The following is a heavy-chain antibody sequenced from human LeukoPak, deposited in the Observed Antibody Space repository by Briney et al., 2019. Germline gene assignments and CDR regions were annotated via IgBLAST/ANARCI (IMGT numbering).Heavy chain of an antibody. CDR1: GGSISSYY. J-gene: IGHJ4*02. Sequence: SETLSLTCTVSGGSISSYYWSWIRQPPGKGLEWIGYIYYSGSTNYNPSLKSRVTISVDTSKNQFPLKLSSVTAADTAVYYCARVSPLLWFGEFDYWGQGTLVTVSS. V-gene: IGHV4-59*01. CDR2: IYYSGST. CDR3: ARVSPLLWFGEFDY. D-gene: IGHD3-10*01.